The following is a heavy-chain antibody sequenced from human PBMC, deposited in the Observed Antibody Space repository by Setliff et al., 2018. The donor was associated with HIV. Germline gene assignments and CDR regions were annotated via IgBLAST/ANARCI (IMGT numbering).Heavy chain of an antibody. V-gene: IGHV3-48*03. J-gene: IGHJ4*02. CDR3: AKGGIEYSSSSGSDY. Sequence: PGGSLRLSCAGSGYSFSSYEMNWVRQGPGKGLEWVSYISSSGSSIYYADSVKGRFTISRDNAKNSLYLQMNSLRAEDTAVYYCAKGGIEYSSSSGSDYWGQGTLVTVSS. CDR1: GYSFSSYE. D-gene: IGHD6-6*01. CDR2: ISSSGSSI.